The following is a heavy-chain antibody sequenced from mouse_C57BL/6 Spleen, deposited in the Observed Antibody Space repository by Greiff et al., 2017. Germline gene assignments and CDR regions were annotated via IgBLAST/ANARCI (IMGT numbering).Heavy chain of an antibody. CDR2: IHPNRGST. Sequence: QVKLQQPGAELVKPGASVQLSCKASGYTFTSYWMHWVKQRPGQGIVWIGMIHPNRGSTKYNETFKSKDTLTVDKSSSTAYMQLSSLASEYSAGYFCARSSYSNYPFYAMDDWGQGTSVTVSS. V-gene: IGHV1-64*01. CDR3: ARSSYSNYPFYAMDD. D-gene: IGHD2-5*01. J-gene: IGHJ4*01. CDR1: GYTFTSYW.